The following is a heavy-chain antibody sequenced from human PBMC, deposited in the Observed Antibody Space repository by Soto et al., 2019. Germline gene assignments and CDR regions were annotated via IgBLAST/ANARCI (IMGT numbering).Heavy chain of an antibody. CDR2: IYSGGST. Sequence: PVWSLRLSCASSLFTVSSNYMSWVLQAPGKGLEWFSVIYSGGSTYYADSVKGRFTISRDNSKNTLYLQMNSLRAEDTAVYYCARVVVGVCEYWGQGTLVTVSS. J-gene: IGHJ4*02. D-gene: IGHD2-15*01. CDR1: LFTVSSNY. V-gene: IGHV3-53*01. CDR3: ARVVVGVCEY.